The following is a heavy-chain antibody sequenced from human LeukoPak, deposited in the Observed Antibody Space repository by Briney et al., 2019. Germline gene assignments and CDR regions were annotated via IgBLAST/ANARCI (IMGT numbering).Heavy chain of an antibody. CDR1: GGSISSGGYY. Sequence: PSETLSLTCTVSGGSISSGGYYWSWIRQHPGKGLEWIGYIYYSGSTNYNPSLKSRVTISIDTSKNQFSLKLSSVTAADTAVYYCARDLVTVTKGFDIWGKGTTVTVSS. J-gene: IGHJ6*04. CDR3: ARDLVTVTKGFDI. D-gene: IGHD4-17*01. V-gene: IGHV4-61*08. CDR2: IYYSGST.